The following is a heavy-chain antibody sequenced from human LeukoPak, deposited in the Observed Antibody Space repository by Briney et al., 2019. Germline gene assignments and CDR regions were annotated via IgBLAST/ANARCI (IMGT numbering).Heavy chain of an antibody. CDR1: GYTFTSYD. J-gene: IGHJ6*03. V-gene: IGHV1-8*01. CDR3: ARGLVTTWFYYYYMDV. Sequence: ASVKVSCKASGYTFTSYDINWVRQATGQGLEWMGWMNPNSGNTGYAQKFQGRVTMTRNTSISTAYMELSSLRSEDTVVYYCARGLVTTWFYYYYMDVWGKGTTVTVSS. CDR2: MNPNSGNT. D-gene: IGHD4-11*01.